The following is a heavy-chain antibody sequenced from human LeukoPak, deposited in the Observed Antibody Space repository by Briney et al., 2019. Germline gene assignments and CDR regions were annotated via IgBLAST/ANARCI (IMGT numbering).Heavy chain of an antibody. Sequence: GGSLRLSCAASGFTFSSCSMNWVRQAPGKGLEWVSYISSSSSTIYYADSVKGRFTISRDNAKNSLYLQMNSLRAEDTAVYYCARRTPGYSYGYEDAFDIWGQGTMVTVSS. CDR2: ISSSSSTI. CDR1: GFTFSSCS. CDR3: ARRTPGYSYGYEDAFDI. J-gene: IGHJ3*02. V-gene: IGHV3-48*01. D-gene: IGHD5-18*01.